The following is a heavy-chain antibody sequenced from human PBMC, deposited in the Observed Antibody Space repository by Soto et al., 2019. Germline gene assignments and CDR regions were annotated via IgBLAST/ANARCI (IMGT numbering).Heavy chain of an antibody. CDR2: MSYDGSDK. Sequence: GGSLRLSCAASGFTFSSYGMHWVRQAPGKGLEWVAFMSYDGSDKYYVDSVKGRFTISRDNAKSSLYLQMNSLRAEDTAVYYCARPWNSDYTTDAYDIWGQGTMVTVS. D-gene: IGHD3-3*01. CDR1: GFTFSSYG. J-gene: IGHJ3*02. V-gene: IGHV3-30*03. CDR3: ARPWNSDYTTDAYDI.